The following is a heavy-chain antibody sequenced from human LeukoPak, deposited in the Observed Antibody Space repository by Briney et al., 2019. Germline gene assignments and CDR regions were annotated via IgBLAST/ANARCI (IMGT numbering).Heavy chain of an antibody. CDR3: ARAVRQVTTVRGVIISNIFYYYFDY. D-gene: IGHD3-10*01. CDR2: MNPNSGNT. V-gene: IGHV1-8*01. J-gene: IGHJ4*02. Sequence: ASVKVSCKASGYTFTSYDINWVRQATGQGLEWMGWMNPNSGNTGYAQKFQGRVTMTRNTSISTAYVELSSLRSEDTAVYYCARAVRQVTTVRGVIISNIFYYYFDYWGQGTLVTVSS. CDR1: GYTFTSYD.